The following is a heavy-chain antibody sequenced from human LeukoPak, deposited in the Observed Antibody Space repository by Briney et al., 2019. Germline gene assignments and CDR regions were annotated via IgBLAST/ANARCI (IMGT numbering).Heavy chain of an antibody. V-gene: IGHV4-34*01. CDR2: INHSGST. CDR1: GGSFSGYY. J-gene: IGHJ5*02. D-gene: IGHD1-26*01. CDR3: ARDPSGSFFNWFDP. Sequence: SETLSLTCAVYGGSFSGYYWSWIRQPPGKGLEWIGEINHSGSTKNNPSLKSRVTISVDTSKNQFSLKLSSVTAADTAVYYCARDPSGSFFNWFDPWGQGTLVTVSS.